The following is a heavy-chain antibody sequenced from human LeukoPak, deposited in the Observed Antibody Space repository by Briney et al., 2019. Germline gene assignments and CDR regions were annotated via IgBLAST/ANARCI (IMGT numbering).Heavy chain of an antibody. J-gene: IGHJ4*02. CDR1: GFTFSSYA. Sequence: GGSLRLSCAASGFTFSSYAMSWVRQAPGKGLEWVSTISGSGGSTYYADSVKGQFTISRDNAKNSLYLQINSLRAEDTAVYYCARDLSLYDLWGQGTLVTVSS. V-gene: IGHV3-23*01. D-gene: IGHD3-22*01. CDR2: ISGSGGST. CDR3: ARDLSLYDL.